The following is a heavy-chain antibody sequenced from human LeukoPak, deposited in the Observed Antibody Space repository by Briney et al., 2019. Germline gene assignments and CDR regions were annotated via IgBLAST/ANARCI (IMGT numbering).Heavy chain of an antibody. V-gene: IGHV3-30*02. CDR3: AKYRGYSYGYLDY. D-gene: IGHD5-18*01. CDR1: GFTFSLYW. J-gene: IGHJ4*02. Sequence: PGGSLRLSCTASGFTFSLYWMTWVRQAPGKGLEWVAFIRYDGSNKYYADSVKGRFTISRDNSKNTLYLQMNSLRAEDTAVYYCAKYRGYSYGYLDYWGQGTLVTVSS. CDR2: IRYDGSNK.